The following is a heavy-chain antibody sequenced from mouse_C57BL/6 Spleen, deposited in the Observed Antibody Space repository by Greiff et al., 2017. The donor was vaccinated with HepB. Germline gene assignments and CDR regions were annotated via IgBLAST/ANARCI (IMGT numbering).Heavy chain of an antibody. Sequence: EVNLVESGGGLVKPGGSLKLSCAASGFTFSSYAMSWVRQTPEKRLEWVATISDGGSYTYYPDNVKGRFTISRDNAKNNLYLQMSHLKSEDTAMYYCAREKSNYDAMDYWGQGTSVTVSS. CDR3: AREKSNYDAMDY. J-gene: IGHJ4*01. D-gene: IGHD2-5*01. CDR2: ISDGGSYT. V-gene: IGHV5-4*01. CDR1: GFTFSSYA.